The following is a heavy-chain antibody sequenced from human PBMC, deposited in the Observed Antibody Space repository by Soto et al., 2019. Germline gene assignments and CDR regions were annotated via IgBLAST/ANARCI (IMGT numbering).Heavy chain of an antibody. V-gene: IGHV1-2*04. CDR3: ARDSGITGTTGGDRYYYYYMDV. D-gene: IGHD1-7*01. CDR2: INPNSGGT. CDR1: GYTFTGYY. J-gene: IGHJ6*03. Sequence: ASVKVSCKASGYTFTGYYMHWVRQAPGQGLEWMGWINPNSGGTNYAQKFQGWVTMTRDTSISTAYMELSRLRSDDTAVYYCARDSGITGTTGGDRYYYYYMDVWGKGTTVTVSS.